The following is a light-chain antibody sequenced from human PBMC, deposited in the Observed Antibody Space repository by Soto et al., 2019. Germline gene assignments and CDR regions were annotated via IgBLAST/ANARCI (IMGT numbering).Light chain of an antibody. CDR2: DVT. J-gene: IGLJ1*01. CDR1: SSDIGGYNS. Sequence: QSVLTQSPSASGSPGQSVTISCTGTSSDIGGYNSVSWYQQHPGKAPKVMIYDVTKRPSGVPDRFSGSKSGNTASLTVSALQAEDEADYYCRSYPDRKHLVFGTGTKLTVL. CDR3: RSYPDRKHLV. V-gene: IGLV2-8*01.